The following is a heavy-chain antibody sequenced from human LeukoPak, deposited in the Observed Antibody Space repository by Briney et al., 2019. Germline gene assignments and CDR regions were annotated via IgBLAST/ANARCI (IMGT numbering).Heavy chain of an antibody. V-gene: IGHV4-59*01. J-gene: IGHJ4*02. CDR2: IHHTGIT. CDR3: ARYFCPNGLCSHFDY. Sequence: SETLSLTCTVSGDSISSYFWSWIRQPPGKGLECIGYIHHTGITNYNPSLKSRVTISVDTAKNQFSLKLSSVTAADTAIYYCARYFCPNGLCSHFDYWGQGTLVTVSS. D-gene: IGHD2-8*01. CDR1: GDSISSYF.